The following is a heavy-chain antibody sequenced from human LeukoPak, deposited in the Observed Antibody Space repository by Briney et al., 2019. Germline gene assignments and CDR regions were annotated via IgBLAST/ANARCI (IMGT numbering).Heavy chain of an antibody. D-gene: IGHD6-13*01. J-gene: IGHJ4*02. Sequence: GGSLRLSCAGSGFTFSSYSMSWVRQAPGKGLEWLSYISSSSGTIYYADSVEGRFTISRDNAKNSLYLQMNSLRAEDTAVYYCGRGDYSSSWYLDHWGQGTLVTVSS. CDR2: ISSSSGTI. V-gene: IGHV3-48*04. CDR1: GFTFSSYS. CDR3: GRGDYSSSWYLDH.